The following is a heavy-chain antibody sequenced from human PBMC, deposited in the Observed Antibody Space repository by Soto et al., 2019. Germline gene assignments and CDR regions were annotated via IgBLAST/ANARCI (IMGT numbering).Heavy chain of an antibody. J-gene: IGHJ4*02. CDR2: IYYSGST. V-gene: IGHV4-61*01. CDR1: GGSVSSGSYY. Sequence: SETLSLTCTVSGGSVSSGSYYWSWIRQPPGKGLEWIGYIYYSGSTNYNPSLKSRVTISVDTPKNQFSLKLSSVTAADTAVYYCAGVIGGDSEYYFDYWGQGTLVTVSS. D-gene: IGHD4-17*01. CDR3: AGVIGGDSEYYFDY.